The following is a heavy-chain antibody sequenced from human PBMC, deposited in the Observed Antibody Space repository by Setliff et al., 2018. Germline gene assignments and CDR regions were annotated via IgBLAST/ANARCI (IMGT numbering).Heavy chain of an antibody. D-gene: IGHD3-3*01. J-gene: IGHJ5*02. CDR1: GYTFTRYY. Sequence: AASVKVSCKASGYTFTRYYMHWVRQAPGQGLEWMGIINPSGGSTSYAQKFQGRVTMTRDTSTSTVYMELSSLRSEDTAVYYCARGGIGFSEITIFGVALYWFDPWGQGTLVTVSS. CDR3: ARGGIGFSEITIFGVALYWFDP. CDR2: INPSGGST. V-gene: IGHV1-46*01.